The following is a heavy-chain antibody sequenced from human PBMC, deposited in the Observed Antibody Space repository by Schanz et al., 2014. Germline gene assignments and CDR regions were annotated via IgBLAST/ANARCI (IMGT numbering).Heavy chain of an antibody. Sequence: QVQLVESGGGVVQPGRSLRLSCAASGFTMITYAMHWVRQPPGKGLEWVAIITYDGSNTYHADSVKGRFTISRDNSKNTLYLQMNGLSADDTAIYYCAKGQGAVINNWYFDLWGRGTLVTVSS. CDR3: AKGQGAVINNWYFDL. CDR1: GFTMITYA. CDR2: ITYDGSNT. J-gene: IGHJ2*01. V-gene: IGHV3-30*04. D-gene: IGHD2-21*01.